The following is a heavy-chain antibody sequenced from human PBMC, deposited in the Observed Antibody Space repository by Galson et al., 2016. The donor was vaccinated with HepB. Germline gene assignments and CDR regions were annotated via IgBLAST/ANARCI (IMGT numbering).Heavy chain of an antibody. J-gene: IGHJ2*01. CDR1: GGTFSKSA. D-gene: IGHD6-19*01. CDR2: IIPKFHTP. Sequence: SVKVSCKVSGGTFSKSAINWVRQAPGQGLEWMGGIIPKFHTPNYAQRFQGRVTITADQSTNTAYMELTSLRSEDTAVYFCAREDAIAVAGTDWYFDLWGRGTLVTVSS. V-gene: IGHV1-69*13. CDR3: AREDAIAVAGTDWYFDL.